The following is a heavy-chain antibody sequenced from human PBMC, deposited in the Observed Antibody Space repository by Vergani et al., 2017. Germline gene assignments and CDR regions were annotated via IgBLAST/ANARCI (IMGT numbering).Heavy chain of an antibody. CDR2: IIPILGIA. J-gene: IGHJ5*02. D-gene: IGHD1-26*01. CDR1: GGTFSSYT. V-gene: IGHV1-69*02. CDR3: ASAGPSGGWFDP. Sequence: QVQLVQSGAEVKKPGSSVKVSCKASGGTFSSYTISWVRQAPGQGLEWMGRIIPILGIANYAQKFQGRVTITADKSTSTAYMELSSLRDEDTAGYYCASAGPSGGWFDPWGQGTLVTVSS.